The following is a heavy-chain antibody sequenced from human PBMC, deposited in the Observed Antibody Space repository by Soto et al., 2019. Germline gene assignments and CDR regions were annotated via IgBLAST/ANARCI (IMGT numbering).Heavy chain of an antibody. Sequence: GGSLRLSCAASGFTFSSYAMSWVRQAPGKGLEWVSAISGSGGSTYYADSVKGRFTISRDNSKNTLYLQMNRLRAEDTAVYYCAKDPPMYYDFWSGYYTGIEVLDYWGQGTLVTVSS. J-gene: IGHJ4*02. D-gene: IGHD3-3*01. CDR3: AKDPPMYYDFWSGYYTGIEVLDY. CDR2: ISGSGGST. CDR1: GFTFSSYA. V-gene: IGHV3-23*01.